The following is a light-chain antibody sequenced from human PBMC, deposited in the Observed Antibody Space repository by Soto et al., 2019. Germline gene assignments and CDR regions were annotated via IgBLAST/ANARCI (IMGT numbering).Light chain of an antibody. CDR1: SSDVGAYNY. J-gene: IGLJ3*02. V-gene: IGLV2-14*01. Sequence: QSVLTQPASVSGSPGQAITISCTGTSSDVGAYNYVSWYQQHPGKAPKLMIYEVTNRPSGVSNRFSGSKSGNTASLTISGLQAEDKADYYCSSYTTSSTWVFGGGTKLTVL. CDR2: EVT. CDR3: SSYTTSSTWV.